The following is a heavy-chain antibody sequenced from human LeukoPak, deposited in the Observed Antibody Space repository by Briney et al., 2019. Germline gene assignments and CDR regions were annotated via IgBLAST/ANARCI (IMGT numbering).Heavy chain of an antibody. J-gene: IGHJ3*02. CDR2: ISYDGSNK. CDR3: ARTNSGSYYRGAFDI. CDR1: GYTFTSYA. Sequence: SCKASGYTFTSYAMHWVRQAPGKGLEWVAVISYDGSNKYYADSVKGRFTISRDNSKNTLYLQMNSLRAEDTAVYYCARTNSGSYYRGAFDIWGQGTMVTVSS. D-gene: IGHD1-26*01. V-gene: IGHV3-30-3*01.